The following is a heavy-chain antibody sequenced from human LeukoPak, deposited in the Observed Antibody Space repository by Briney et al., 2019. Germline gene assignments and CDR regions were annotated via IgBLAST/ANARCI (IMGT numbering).Heavy chain of an antibody. CDR3: VREDTPATANY. CDR2: ISGGGDIT. J-gene: IGHJ4*02. V-gene: IGHV3-23*01. CDR1: GFNFANHA. D-gene: IGHD2-21*02. Sequence: GGSLRLSWAASGFNFANHAMSWVRQTPGKGLEWVSAISGGGDITYYADSVTGRFTISRDNSKDTLFLQMHSLRPGDTAVYYCVREDTPATANYWGQGTLVTISS.